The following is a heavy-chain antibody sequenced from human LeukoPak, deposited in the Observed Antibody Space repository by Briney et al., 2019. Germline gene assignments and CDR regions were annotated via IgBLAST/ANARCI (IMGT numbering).Heavy chain of an antibody. CDR2: INHSGST. J-gene: IGHJ4*02. Sequence: SETLSLTCAVYGGSSSGYYWSWIRQPPGKGLEWIGEINHSGSTNYNPSLKSRVTISVDTSRNQFSLKLSSVTAADTAVYYCARGSEWELLKPFDYWGQGTLVTVSS. CDR3: ARGSEWELLKPFDY. D-gene: IGHD1-26*01. V-gene: IGHV4-34*01. CDR1: GGSSSGYY.